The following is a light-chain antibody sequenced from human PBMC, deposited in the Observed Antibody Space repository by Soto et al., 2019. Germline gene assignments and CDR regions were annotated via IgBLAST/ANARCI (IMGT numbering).Light chain of an antibody. J-gene: IGKJ1*01. V-gene: IGKV3D-20*02. CDR1: QSVSSSY. CDR3: QQRSNWPRT. CDR2: GAS. Sequence: EIVLTQSPGTLSLSPGERATLSCMASQSVSSSYLAWYQQKPGQAPRLLIYGASSRATGIPDRFSGSGSGTDFTLTISRLEPEDFAVYYCQQRSNWPRTFGQGTKVDFK.